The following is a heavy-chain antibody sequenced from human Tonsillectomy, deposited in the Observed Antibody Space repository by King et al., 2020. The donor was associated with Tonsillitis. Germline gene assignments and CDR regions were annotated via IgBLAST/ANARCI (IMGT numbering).Heavy chain of an antibody. CDR3: ARLPAGGYYYMDV. CDR2: IYPGDSDT. J-gene: IGHJ6*03. V-gene: IGHV5-51*01. Sequence: QLVQSGAEVKKPGESLKISCKSSGYSFSTYWVAWVRQMPGKGLEWVGVIYPGDSDTRYSPSFQGRVTISADKSISTAYLQWTSLKASDTAMYYCARLPAGGYYYMDVWGKGTTVTVSS. D-gene: IGHD3-16*01. CDR1: GYSFSTYW.